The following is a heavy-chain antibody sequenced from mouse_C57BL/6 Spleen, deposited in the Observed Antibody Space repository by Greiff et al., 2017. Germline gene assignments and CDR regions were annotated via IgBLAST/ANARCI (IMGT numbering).Heavy chain of an antibody. CDR3: TRDHSYDYDGNAMDY. Sequence: EVQGVESGEGLVKPGGSLKLSCAASGFTFSSYAMSWVRQTPEKRLEWVAYISSGGDYIYYADTVKGRFTISRDNARNTLYLQMSSLKSEDTAMYYCTRDHSYDYDGNAMDYWGQGTSVTVSS. CDR2: ISSGGDYI. V-gene: IGHV5-9-1*02. J-gene: IGHJ4*01. CDR1: GFTFSSYA. D-gene: IGHD2-4*01.